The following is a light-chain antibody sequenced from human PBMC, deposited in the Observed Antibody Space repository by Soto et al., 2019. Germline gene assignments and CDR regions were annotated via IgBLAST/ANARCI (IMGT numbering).Light chain of an antibody. CDR3: QEDSISAWT. CDR1: QSVSSSY. Sequence: EIVLTQSPGTLSLSPGERATLSCRASQSVSSSYLDWYQQKPGQAPRLLIYGASSRASGVPDRFSGSGSGTDFCLTFSRLEQECLAVYYCQEDSISAWTFDQGPKLDMK. CDR2: GAS. V-gene: IGKV3-20*01. J-gene: IGKJ1*01.